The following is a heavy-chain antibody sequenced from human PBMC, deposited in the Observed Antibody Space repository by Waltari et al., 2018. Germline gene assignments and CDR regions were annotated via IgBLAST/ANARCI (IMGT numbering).Heavy chain of an antibody. D-gene: IGHD1-26*01. CDR2: INHSGST. V-gene: IGHV4-38-2*01. CDR1: DYSISSGFY. CDR3: ARQGGYINVWWEDYWYFDH. J-gene: IGHJ2*01. Sequence: QVHLQVSGPGLVTPSETLSLTCAVSDYSISSGFYWGWIRQPPGKGLEWIGSINHSGSTFYNPSLKSRVTISVDTALNHCSLKLNSGTATDTAVYYCARQGGYINVWWEDYWYFDHWGRGTLVTVSS.